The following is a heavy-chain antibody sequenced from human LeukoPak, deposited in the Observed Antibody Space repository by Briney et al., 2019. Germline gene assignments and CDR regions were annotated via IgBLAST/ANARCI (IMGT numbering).Heavy chain of an antibody. J-gene: IGHJ4*02. CDR2: INWNGGST. CDR3: ARGFRDYVWGSYRYSDY. D-gene: IGHD3-16*02. V-gene: IGHV3-20*04. Sequence: GRSLRLSCAASGFTFDDYGMSWVRQAPGKGLEWVSGINWNGGSTGYADSVKGRFTISRDNAKNSLYLQMNSLRAEDTALYYCARGFRDYVWGSYRYSDYWGQGTLVTVSS. CDR1: GFTFDDYG.